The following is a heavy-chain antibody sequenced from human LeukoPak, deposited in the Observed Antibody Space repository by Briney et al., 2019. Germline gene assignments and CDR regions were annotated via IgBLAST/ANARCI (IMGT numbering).Heavy chain of an antibody. CDR2: INHSGST. V-gene: IGHV4-34*01. J-gene: IGHJ6*02. CDR3: ARLRARGVIIRYYYYGMDV. Sequence: SETLSLTCAVYGGSFSGYYWSWIRQPPGKGLEWIGEINHSGSTNYNPSLKSRVTISVDTSKNQFSLKLSSVTAADTAVYYCARLRARGVIIRYYYYGMDVWGQGTTVTVSS. CDR1: GGSFSGYY. D-gene: IGHD3-10*01.